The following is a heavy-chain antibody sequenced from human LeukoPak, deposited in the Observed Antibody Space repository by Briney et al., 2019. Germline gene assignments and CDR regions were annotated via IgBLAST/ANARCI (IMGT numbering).Heavy chain of an antibody. CDR1: GFTFDDYA. Sequence: PGGSLRLSCAASGFTFDDYAMHWVRQAPGKGLEWVSGISWNSGSIGYADSVKGRFTISRDNAKNSLYLQMNSLRAEDTALYYCAKDMQYQLLLGWFDPWGQGTLVTVSP. D-gene: IGHD2-2*01. CDR2: ISWNSGSI. V-gene: IGHV3-9*01. J-gene: IGHJ5*02. CDR3: AKDMQYQLLLGWFDP.